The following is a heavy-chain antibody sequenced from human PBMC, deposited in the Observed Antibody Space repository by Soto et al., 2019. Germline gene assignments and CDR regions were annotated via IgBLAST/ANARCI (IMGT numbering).Heavy chain of an antibody. V-gene: IGHV1-24*01. Sequence: ASVKVSCKVSGYTLTELSMHWVRQAPGKELEWMGGFDPEDGETIYAQQFKGRVTMTEDTSTDTAYMELSSLRSEDSAVYYCATGGTTGSPDAFDIWGQGTMVTVSS. CDR2: FDPEDGET. CDR1: GYTLTELS. J-gene: IGHJ3*02. D-gene: IGHD1-1*01. CDR3: ATGGTTGSPDAFDI.